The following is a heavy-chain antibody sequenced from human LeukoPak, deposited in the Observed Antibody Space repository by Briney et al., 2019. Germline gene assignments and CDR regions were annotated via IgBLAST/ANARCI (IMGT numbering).Heavy chain of an antibody. CDR3: ARTRDFWSGYFDY. Sequence: SETLSLTYAVSGVSITSDTYCWSWIRQPPGKGLEWIGYILHSGSTYYNPSLKSRVTISIDTSKSQFSLKLSSVTAADTAVYYCARTRDFWSGYFDYWGQGTLVTVSS. V-gene: IGHV4-30-2*01. CDR1: GVSITSDTYC. D-gene: IGHD3-3*01. J-gene: IGHJ4*02. CDR2: ILHSGST.